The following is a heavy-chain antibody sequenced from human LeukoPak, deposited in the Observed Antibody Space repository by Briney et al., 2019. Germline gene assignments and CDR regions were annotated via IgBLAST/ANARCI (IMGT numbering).Heavy chain of an antibody. CDR2: IIPILGIA. J-gene: IGHJ6*03. D-gene: IGHD3-3*01. CDR1: GGTFSSYT. CDR3: ARGAGYYSASLGDYYYYMDV. V-gene: IGHV1-69*02. Sequence: SVKVSCKASGGTFSSYTISWVRQAPGQGLEWMGRIIPILGIANYAQKFQGRVTITADKSTSTAYMELSSLKSEDTAVYYCARGAGYYSASLGDYYYYMDVWGKGTTVTVSS.